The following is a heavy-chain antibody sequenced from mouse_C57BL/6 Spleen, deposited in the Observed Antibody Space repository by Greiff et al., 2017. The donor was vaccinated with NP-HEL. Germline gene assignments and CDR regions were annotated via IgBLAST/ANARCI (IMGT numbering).Heavy chain of an antibody. V-gene: IGHV1-52*01. J-gene: IGHJ1*03. D-gene: IGHD2-14*01. CDR3: AGEPFIGGYFDV. Sequence: QVQLQQPGAELVRPGSSVKLSCKASGYTFTSYWMHWVKQRPIQGLEWIGNIDPSDSETHYNQKFKDKATLTVDKSSSTAYMQLSSLTSEDSAVYYCAGEPFIGGYFDVWGTGTTVTVSS. CDR1: GYTFTSYW. CDR2: IDPSDSET.